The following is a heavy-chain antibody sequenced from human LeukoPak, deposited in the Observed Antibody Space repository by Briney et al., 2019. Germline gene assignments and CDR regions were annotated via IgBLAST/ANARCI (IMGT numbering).Heavy chain of an antibody. CDR2: IIPIFGTA. CDR1: GGTFSSYA. CDR3: ASDIVGAPLNWFDP. D-gene: IGHD1-26*01. Sequence: SVKVSCKASGGTFSSYAISWVRQAPGQGLEWMGGIIPIFGTANYAQKFQGRVTITADESTSTAYMELSSLRSEDTAVYYCASDIVGAPLNWFDPWGQGTLATVSS. V-gene: IGHV1-69*13. J-gene: IGHJ5*02.